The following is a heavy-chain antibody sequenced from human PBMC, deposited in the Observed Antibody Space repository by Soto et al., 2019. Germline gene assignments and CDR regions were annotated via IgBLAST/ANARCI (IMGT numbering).Heavy chain of an antibody. D-gene: IGHD2-8*01. Sequence: ASVKVSCKASGYTFTSYYMHWVRQAPGQGLEWMGIINPSGGSTSYAQKFQGRVTMTRDTSTSTVYMELSSLRSEDTAVYYCARDIGRTHGVCYSCGKYYFDYWGQGTLVTSPQ. CDR1: GYTFTSYY. CDR3: ARDIGRTHGVCYSCGKYYFDY. CDR2: INPSGGST. J-gene: IGHJ4*02. V-gene: IGHV1-46*01.